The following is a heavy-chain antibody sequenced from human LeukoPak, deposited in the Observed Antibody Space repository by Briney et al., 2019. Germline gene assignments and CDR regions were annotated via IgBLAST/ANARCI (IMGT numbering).Heavy chain of an antibody. V-gene: IGHV3-7*01. Sequence: PGGSLRLSCAASGFTFSSYAIHWVRQAPGKGLEWVANIKQDGSEKYYVDSVKGRFTISRDNAKNSLYLQMNSLRAEDTAVYYCARGVTYYYDSSGWYYFDYWGQGTLVTVSS. D-gene: IGHD3-22*01. CDR3: ARGVTYYYDSSGWYYFDY. CDR2: IKQDGSEK. CDR1: GFTFSSYA. J-gene: IGHJ4*02.